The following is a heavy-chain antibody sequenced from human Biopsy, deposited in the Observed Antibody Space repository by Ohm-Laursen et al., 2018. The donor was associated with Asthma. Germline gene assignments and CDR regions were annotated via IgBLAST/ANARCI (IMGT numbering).Heavy chain of an antibody. CDR3: ARKAGSCISRTCYSLDF. J-gene: IGHJ4*02. CDR1: GGTFNTYV. V-gene: IGHV1-69*13. CDR2: INPVFGTT. D-gene: IGHD2-2*01. Sequence: SVKVSCNSLGGTFNTYVIGWVRQAPGQGLEWMGGINPVFGTTTYPQKFQDRVTITADDSTSTVYMELSSLRSEDTAVYYCARKAGSCISRTCYSLDFWGQGALVTVSS.